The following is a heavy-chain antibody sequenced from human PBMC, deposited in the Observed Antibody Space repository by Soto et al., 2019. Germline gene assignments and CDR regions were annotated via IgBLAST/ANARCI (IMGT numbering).Heavy chain of an antibody. V-gene: IGHV3-49*03. Sequence: GGSLRLSCTASGFTFGDYAMSWFRQAPGKGLEWVGFIRSKAYGGTTEYAASVKGRFTISRDDSKSIAYLQMNSLKTEDTAVYYCTSGSYDFWSGYYDYWGQGTLVTVSS. CDR2: IRSKAYGGTT. J-gene: IGHJ4*02. D-gene: IGHD3-3*01. CDR3: TSGSYDFWSGYYDY. CDR1: GFTFGDYA.